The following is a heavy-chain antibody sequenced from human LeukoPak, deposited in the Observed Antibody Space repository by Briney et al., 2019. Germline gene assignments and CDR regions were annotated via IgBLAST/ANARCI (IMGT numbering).Heavy chain of an antibody. J-gene: IGHJ4*02. CDR1: GFTFSDYY. CDR2: ICDSGRTI. CDR3: ARDRLGDYDHSGYYDK. D-gene: IGHD3-22*01. V-gene: IGHV3-11*01. Sequence: GGSLRLSCAASGFTFSDYYMSWIRQAPGKGLEWVSYICDSGRTIYYADSVKGRFTISRDNAKNSVYLQMDNLGAEDTAVYYCARDRLGDYDHSGYYDKWGQGTLVTVSS.